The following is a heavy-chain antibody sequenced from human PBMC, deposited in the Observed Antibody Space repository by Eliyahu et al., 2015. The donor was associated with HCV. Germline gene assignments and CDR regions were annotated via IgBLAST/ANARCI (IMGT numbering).Heavy chain of an antibody. Sequence: QVXLVQSGAEVXKPGASXXXXCKASGYTFTDYYMHWVRQAPGGQGLEWMGRINPNSGDTNYAQKFQGRVTMTRDTSINTAXMELGRLASDDTAVYYCSGGPGDDDYWGQGSLVTVSS. J-gene: IGHJ4*02. D-gene: IGHD4-17*01. V-gene: IGHV1-2*06. CDR3: SGGPGDDDY. CDR2: INPNSGDT. CDR1: GYTFTDYY.